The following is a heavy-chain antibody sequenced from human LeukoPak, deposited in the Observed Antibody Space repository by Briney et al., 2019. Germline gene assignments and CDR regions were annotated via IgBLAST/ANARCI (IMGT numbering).Heavy chain of an antibody. CDR3: ARVISLGYCSSTSCYIFDY. Sequence: SVKVSCKASGYTFTSYAISWVRQAPGQGLEWMGGIIPIFGTANYAQKFQGRVTITTDESTSTAYMELSSLRSEDTAVYYCARVISLGYCSSTSCYIFDYWGQGTLVTVSS. CDR1: GYTFTSYA. CDR2: IIPIFGTA. J-gene: IGHJ4*02. V-gene: IGHV1-69*05. D-gene: IGHD2-2*02.